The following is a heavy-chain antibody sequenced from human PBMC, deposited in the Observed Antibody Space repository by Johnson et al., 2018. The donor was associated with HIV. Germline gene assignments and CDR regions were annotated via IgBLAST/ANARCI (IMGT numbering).Heavy chain of an antibody. Sequence: QVQLVESGGGVVQPGRSLRLSCAASGFTFSSYAMHWVRQAPGKGLEWVAVISYDGSNKYYADSVKGRFTISRDNSKTTLYLQMNSLRAEDTAVYYCARDWGLYSSGWYVDAFDIWGQGTMVTVSS. J-gene: IGHJ3*02. V-gene: IGHV3-30*04. CDR3: ARDWGLYSSGWYVDAFDI. CDR1: GFTFSSYA. D-gene: IGHD6-19*01. CDR2: ISYDGSNK.